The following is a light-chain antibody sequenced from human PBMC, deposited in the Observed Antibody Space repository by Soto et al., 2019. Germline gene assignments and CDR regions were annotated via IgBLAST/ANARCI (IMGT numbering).Light chain of an antibody. CDR1: SSDIGGYNY. V-gene: IGLV2-11*01. J-gene: IGLJ1*01. CDR3: CSNAGRPDV. CDR2: DVD. Sequence: QSALTQPASVSASPGQSVAISCTGTSSDIGGYNYVSWYQQHPGKAPKVMIYDVDKRPSGVPDRFSGSKSGNTASLTISDLQTEDEADYYCCSNAGRPDVFGTGTKVTVL.